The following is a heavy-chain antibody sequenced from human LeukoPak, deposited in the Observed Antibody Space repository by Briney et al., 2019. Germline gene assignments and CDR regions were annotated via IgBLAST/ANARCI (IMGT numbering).Heavy chain of an antibody. Sequence: SETLSLTCTVSGGSISSGDYYWSWIRQPPGKGLERIGYIYYSGSAYYNPSLKSRVTISVDTSKNQFSLKLSSVTAADTAVYYCARDHDSNGNWFDPWGQGTLVTVSS. CDR1: GGSISSGDYY. CDR3: ARDHDSNGNWFDP. CDR2: IYYSGSA. V-gene: IGHV4-30-4*08. J-gene: IGHJ5*02. D-gene: IGHD3-3*01.